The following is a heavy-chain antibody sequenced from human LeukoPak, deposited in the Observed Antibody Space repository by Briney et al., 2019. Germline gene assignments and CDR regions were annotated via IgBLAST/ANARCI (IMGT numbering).Heavy chain of an antibody. V-gene: IGHV4-38-2*02. J-gene: IGHJ4*02. CDR3: ARIGYYDFWSGYYSEDYFDY. D-gene: IGHD3-3*01. CDR1: GYSISSGYY. Sequence: PETLSLTCTVSGYSISSGYYWGWIRQPPGKGLEWIGSIYHSGSTYYNPSLKSRVTISVDTSKNQFSLKLSSVTAADTAVYYCARIGYYDFWSGYYSEDYFDYWGQGTLVTVSS. CDR2: IYHSGST.